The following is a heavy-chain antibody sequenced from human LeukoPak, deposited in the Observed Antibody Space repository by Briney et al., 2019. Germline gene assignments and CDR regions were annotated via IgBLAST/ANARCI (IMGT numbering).Heavy chain of an antibody. D-gene: IGHD6-19*01. CDR1: GFTFSSYW. Sequence: PGGSLRLSCAASGFTFSSYWMSWVRQPPGKGLEWIGEINHSGSTNYNPSLKSRVTISVDTSKNQFSLKLSSVTAADTAVYYCARVSGGYSSGWISFDYWGQGTLVTVSS. V-gene: IGHV4-34*01. CDR3: ARVSGGYSSGWISFDY. J-gene: IGHJ4*02. CDR2: INHSGST.